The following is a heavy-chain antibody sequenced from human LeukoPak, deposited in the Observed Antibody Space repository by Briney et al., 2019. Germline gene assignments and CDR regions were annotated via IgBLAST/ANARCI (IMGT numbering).Heavy chain of an antibody. Sequence: GRSLRLSCAASGFTFSSYGMHWVRRAPGKGLEWVAVISYDGSNKYYADSVKGRFTISRDNSKNTLYLQMNSLRAEDTAVYYCAKVSGYDKSDYWGQGTLVTVSS. CDR3: AKVSGYDKSDY. D-gene: IGHD5-12*01. V-gene: IGHV3-30*18. CDR2: ISYDGSNK. CDR1: GFTFSSYG. J-gene: IGHJ4*02.